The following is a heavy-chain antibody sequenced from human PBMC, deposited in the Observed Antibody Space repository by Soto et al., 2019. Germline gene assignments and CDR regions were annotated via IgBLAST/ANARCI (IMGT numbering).Heavy chain of an antibody. CDR2: IYYSGTT. V-gene: IGHV4-31*03. Sequence: QVQLQESGPGLVKASQTLSLTCTVSGGSITTGGHFRSWIRQHPGTGLEWIGYIYYSGTTHFNPSLKSRVSISVDTSKNQFSLKLSSVTAADTAMYYCARVVGGSYFDYWGQGTLVTVSS. CDR3: ARVVGGSYFDY. J-gene: IGHJ4*02. D-gene: IGHD2-21*01. CDR1: GGSITTGGHF.